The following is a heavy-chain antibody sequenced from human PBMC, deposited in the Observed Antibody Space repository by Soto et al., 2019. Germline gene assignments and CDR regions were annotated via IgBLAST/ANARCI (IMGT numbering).Heavy chain of an antibody. CDR1: GLTVSSNY. CDR2: IYSGGLT. V-gene: IGHV3-66*01. Sequence: GSLRLSCAASGLTVSSNYMSWVRQTPGKGLEWVSVIYSGGLTYYTDSVKGRFTISRDTSKNTLYLQMNSLRAEDTAIYYCTRGIDYYDISGSRYWGQGPLVTVSS. CDR3: TRGIDYYDISGSRY. D-gene: IGHD3-22*01. J-gene: IGHJ4*02.